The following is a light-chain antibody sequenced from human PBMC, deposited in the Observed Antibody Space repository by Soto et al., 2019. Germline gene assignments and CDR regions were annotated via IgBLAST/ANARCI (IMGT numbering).Light chain of an antibody. CDR1: SSNIGSDF. Sequence: QSVLTQPPSASATPGQRVTISCSGSSSNIGSDFVFWYQQLPGTAPKLLIYRNNQRPSGVPDRFSGSKSGTSASLAISGLRSEDVADYYCAAWDHSLSGWMIGGGTKVTVL. CDR2: RNN. V-gene: IGLV1-47*01. J-gene: IGLJ3*02. CDR3: AAWDHSLSGWM.